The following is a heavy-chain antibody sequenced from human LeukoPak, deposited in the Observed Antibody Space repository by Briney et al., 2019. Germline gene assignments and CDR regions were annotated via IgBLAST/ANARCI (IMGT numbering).Heavy chain of an antibody. CDR1: GFSFSSYT. CDR2: ISSSSSYI. CDR3: ASQGGFDD. V-gene: IGHV3-21*01. J-gene: IGHJ4*02. Sequence: GGSQRLSCAASGFSFSSYTMNWVRQAPGKGLEWVSSISSSSSYIYYADLVKGRFTISRDNAKNSLHLQMNSLSAEDTAVYYCASQGGFDDWGQGTLVTVSS. D-gene: IGHD2-15*01.